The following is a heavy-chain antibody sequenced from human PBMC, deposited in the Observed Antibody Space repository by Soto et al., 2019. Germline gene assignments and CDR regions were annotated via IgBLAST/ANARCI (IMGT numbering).Heavy chain of an antibody. D-gene: IGHD3-10*01. J-gene: IGHJ5*02. CDR1: GYSFTSYW. V-gene: IGHV5-10-1*01. CDR3: ARHYYGSGSYSRIQNLVNWFDP. CDR2: IDPSDSYT. Sequence: PGESLKISCKGSGYSFTSYWISWVRQMPGKGLEWMGRIDPSDSYTNYSPSFQGHVTISADKSISTAYLQWSSLKASDTAMYYCARHYYGSGSYSRIQNLVNWFDPWGQGTLVTVSS.